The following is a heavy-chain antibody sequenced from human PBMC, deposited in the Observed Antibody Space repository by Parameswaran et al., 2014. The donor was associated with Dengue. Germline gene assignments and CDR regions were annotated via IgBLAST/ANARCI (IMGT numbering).Heavy chain of an antibody. CDR3: ARGGYDFWSGYYTFDY. D-gene: IGHD3-3*01. CDR2: ISSSSSTI. Sequence: GSLRLSCAASGFTFSSYSMNWVRQAPGKGLEWVSYISSSSSTIYYADSVKGRFTISRDNAKNSLYLQMNSLRAEDTAVYYCARGGYDFWSGYYTFDYWGQGTLVTVSS. J-gene: IGHJ4*02. CDR1: GFTFSSYS. V-gene: IGHV3-48*01.